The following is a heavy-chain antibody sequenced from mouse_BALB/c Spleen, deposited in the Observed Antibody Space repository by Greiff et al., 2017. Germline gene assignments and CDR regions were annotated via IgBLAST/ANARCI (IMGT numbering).Heavy chain of an antibody. J-gene: IGHJ4*01. CDR1: GFTFSSFG. D-gene: IGHD2-1*01. CDR3: AREGNYYYAMDY. V-gene: IGHV5-17*02. Sequence: EVKLMESGGGLVQPGGSRKLSCAASGFTFSSFGMHWVRQAPEKGLEWVAYISSGSSTIYYADTVKGRFTISRDNPKNTLFLQMTSLRSEDTAMYYCAREGNYYYAMDYWGQGTSVTVSS. CDR2: ISSGSSTI.